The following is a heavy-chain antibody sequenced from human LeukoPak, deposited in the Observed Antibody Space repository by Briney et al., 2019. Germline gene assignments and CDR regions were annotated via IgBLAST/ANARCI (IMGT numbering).Heavy chain of an antibody. J-gene: IGHJ4*02. V-gene: IGHV3-21*01. CDR2: ISSSSSYI. D-gene: IGHD3-3*01. Sequence: PGGSLRLSCAASGFTFSSYSMNWVRQAPGKGLEWVSSISSSSSYIYYADSVKGRFTISRDNAKNSLYLQMSSLRAEVTAVYYCARDRRFFEWLPDYWGQGTLVTVSS. CDR1: GFTFSSYS. CDR3: ARDRRFFEWLPDY.